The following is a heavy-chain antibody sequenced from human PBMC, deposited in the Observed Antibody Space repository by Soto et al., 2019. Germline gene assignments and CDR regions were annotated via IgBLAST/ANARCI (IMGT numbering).Heavy chain of an antibody. CDR3: ARSVVVRGVFTLDY. Sequence: ASVKVSCKASGYTFKSYAMHWVRQAPGQRLEWMGWINAGNGNTKYSQKFQGRVTITRDSSASTAYMELSSLRSEDTAVYYCARSVVVRGVFTLDYWGQGTLVTDSS. V-gene: IGHV1-3*01. CDR2: INAGNGNT. CDR1: GYTFKSYA. D-gene: IGHD3-10*01. J-gene: IGHJ4*02.